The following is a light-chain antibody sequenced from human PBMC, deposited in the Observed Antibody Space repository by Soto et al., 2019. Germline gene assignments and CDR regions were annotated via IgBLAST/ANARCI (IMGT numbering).Light chain of an antibody. V-gene: IGLV2-8*01. J-gene: IGLJ2*01. Sequence: QSALAQPPSASGSPGQSVTISCTGTASDVGGYNYVSWFQHHPGNAPKLIIYEVTKRPSGVPDRFSGSKSGNTASLTVSGLQVDDEAEYYCCSYGGRVNVVFGGGTKLTVL. CDR1: ASDVGGYNY. CDR3: CSYGGRVNVV. CDR2: EVT.